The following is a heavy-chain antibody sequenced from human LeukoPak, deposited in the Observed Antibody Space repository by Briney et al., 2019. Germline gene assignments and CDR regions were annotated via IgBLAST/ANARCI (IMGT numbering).Heavy chain of an antibody. V-gene: IGHV4-39*07. J-gene: IGHJ4*02. CDR3: ASDTVVADGFFHS. Sequence: SETLSLTCTVSGGSMSSSSYYWGWIRQPPGKGLEWIGSIYYSGSTYQNPSLTSRLTMSIDTSKNQFSLKLSSVTAADTAVYFCASDTVVADGFFHSWGQGTLVTVSS. D-gene: IGHD6-19*01. CDR1: GGSMSSSSYY. CDR2: IYYSGST.